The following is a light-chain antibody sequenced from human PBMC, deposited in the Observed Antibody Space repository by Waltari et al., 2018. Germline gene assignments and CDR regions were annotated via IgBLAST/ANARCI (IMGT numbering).Light chain of an antibody. CDR2: AAS. CDR1: QGMSSY. V-gene: IGKV1-9*01. Sequence: DIQLTQSPSFLSASVGDRVTITCRASQGMSSYLAWYQQQPGKAPKILIYAASTLQSGVPSRFSGSGSETEFTLTISSLQPEDFATYYCQQLNSYPPFTFGGGTKVEIK. J-gene: IGKJ4*01. CDR3: QQLNSYPPFT.